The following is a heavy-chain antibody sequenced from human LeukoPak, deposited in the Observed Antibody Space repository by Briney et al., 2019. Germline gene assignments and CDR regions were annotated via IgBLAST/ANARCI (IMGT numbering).Heavy chain of an antibody. CDR2: INPNSGGT. CDR3: ARDPGNDWNYGEYYFDY. J-gene: IGHJ4*02. Sequence: ASVKVSCKASGYTFTGYYMHWVRQAPGQGLEWMGWINPNSGGTNYAQKFQGRVTMTRDTSISTAYMELSRLRSDDTAVYYCARDPGNDWNYGEYYFDYWGQGTLVTVSS. D-gene: IGHD1-7*01. V-gene: IGHV1-2*02. CDR1: GYTFTGYY.